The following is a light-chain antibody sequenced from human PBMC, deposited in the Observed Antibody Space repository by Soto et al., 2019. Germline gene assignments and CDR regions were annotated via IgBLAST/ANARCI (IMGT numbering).Light chain of an antibody. CDR2: DIS. CDR3: QQRISWPLT. CDR1: QSVSTY. Sequence: EIVLTQSPATLSLSPGERATLSCSASQSVSTYLAWYQQKPGQAPRLLIYDISNRATGIPARFSGSGSGTDFTLAISSLEPEDFAVYYCQQRISWPLTFGGGTKVEIK. J-gene: IGKJ4*01. V-gene: IGKV3-11*01.